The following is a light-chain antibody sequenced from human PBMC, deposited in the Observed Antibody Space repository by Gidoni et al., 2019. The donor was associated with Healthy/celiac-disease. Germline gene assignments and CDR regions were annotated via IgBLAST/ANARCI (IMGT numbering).Light chain of an antibody. CDR3: QQYGSSYT. CDR1: QSVSSSY. V-gene: IGKV3-20*01. J-gene: IGKJ2*01. Sequence: IVFPQSPGTLSLSPGERATLSCRASQSVSSSYLAWYQQKPGQAPRLLIYGASSRATGLPDRFSGSGSGTDFTLTISRLEPEDFAVYYCQQYGSSYTFGQGTKLEIK. CDR2: GAS.